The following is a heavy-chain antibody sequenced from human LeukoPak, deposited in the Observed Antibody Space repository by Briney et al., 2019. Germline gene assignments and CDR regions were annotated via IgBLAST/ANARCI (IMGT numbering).Heavy chain of an antibody. CDR1: GFTFSAYG. Sequence: GGSLRLSCAASGFTFSAYGMHWVRQAPGKGLEWVAVISFDGSSKDYAESVRGRFTVSRDNSKNTVYLQMNSLRVEDTAVYYCAKAADQYYYYYFYYMDVWGKGTTVTVSS. CDR2: ISFDGSSK. CDR3: AKAADQYYYYYFYYMDV. J-gene: IGHJ6*03. V-gene: IGHV3-30*18. D-gene: IGHD2-2*01.